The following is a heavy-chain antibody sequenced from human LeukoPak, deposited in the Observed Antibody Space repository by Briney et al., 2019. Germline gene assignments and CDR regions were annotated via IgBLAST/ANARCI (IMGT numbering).Heavy chain of an antibody. CDR1: GGSFSNYY. V-gene: IGHV4-34*01. CDR3: ARGLNDSWTGENY. J-gene: IGHJ4*02. CDR2: INHSGST. D-gene: IGHD3-3*01. Sequence: SETLSLTCAVSGGSFSNYYWSCIRQPPGKGLEWIGEINHSGSTNYNPSLKSRVTISLDTSKSQFSLKVRYVTAADTAVYYCARGLNDSWTGENYWGQGTLVTVSS.